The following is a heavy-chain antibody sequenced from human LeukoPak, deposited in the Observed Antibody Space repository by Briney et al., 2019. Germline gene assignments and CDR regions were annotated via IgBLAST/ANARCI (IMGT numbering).Heavy chain of an antibody. Sequence: GGSLRLSCTASGFTSSDYWMSWVRQTPEKGLEWVANIKQDGSETVYVDSLKGRFTISRDNAQSSLYLQMNSLRAEDTAVYYCARDPYSSSWSYGMDVWGQGTTVTVSS. J-gene: IGHJ6*02. D-gene: IGHD6-13*01. V-gene: IGHV3-7*05. CDR1: GFTSSDYW. CDR2: IKQDGSET. CDR3: ARDPYSSSWSYGMDV.